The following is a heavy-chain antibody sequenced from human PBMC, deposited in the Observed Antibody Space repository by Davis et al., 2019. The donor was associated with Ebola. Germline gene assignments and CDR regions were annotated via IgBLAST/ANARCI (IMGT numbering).Heavy chain of an antibody. CDR2: INPNSGVT. CDR1: GYTFTGHY. V-gene: IGHV1-2*06. J-gene: IGHJ3*02. Sequence: AASVKVSCKTSGYTFTGHYIQWVRQAPGHGPEWMGRINPNSGVTKYAQKFQGRVIMTRDTSTNTAYMELSRLRSEDTAVYYCARNYDFWSGYKLRLGAFDIWGQGTMVTVSS. D-gene: IGHD3-3*01. CDR3: ARNYDFWSGYKLRLGAFDI.